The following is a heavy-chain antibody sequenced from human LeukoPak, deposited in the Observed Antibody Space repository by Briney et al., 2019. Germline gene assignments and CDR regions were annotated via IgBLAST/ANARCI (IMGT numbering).Heavy chain of an antibody. D-gene: IGHD6-19*01. J-gene: IGHJ4*02. CDR3: ARGPGYSSGWYYYFDY. V-gene: IGHV3-9*01. CDR1: GFTFDDYA. CDR2: ISWNSGSI. Sequence: PGGSLRLSCAASGFTFDDYAMHWVRQAPGKGLEWVSGISWNSGSIGYADSVKGRFTISRDNAKNSLYLQMNSLRAEDTAVYYCARGPGYSSGWYYYFDYWGQGTLVTVSS.